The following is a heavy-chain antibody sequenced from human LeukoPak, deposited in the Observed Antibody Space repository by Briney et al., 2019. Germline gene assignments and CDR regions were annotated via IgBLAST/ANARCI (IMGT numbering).Heavy chain of an antibody. V-gene: IGHV3-9*01. J-gene: IGHJ5*01. Sequence: SLRLSCAASGFTFDDYAMHWVRQAPGKGLEWVSGISYSSGSIGYADSVKGRFTISRDNSKGTVNLQMNRLTSEDTAVYYCARDAGSAWISWFDSWGQGSVVAVSS. D-gene: IGHD6-19*01. CDR3: ARDAGSAWISWFDS. CDR2: ISYSSGSI. CDR1: GFTFDDYA.